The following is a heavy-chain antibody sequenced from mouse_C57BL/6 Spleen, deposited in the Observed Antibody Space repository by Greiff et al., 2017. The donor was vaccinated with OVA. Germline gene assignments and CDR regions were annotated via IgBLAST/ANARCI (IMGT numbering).Heavy chain of an antibody. D-gene: IGHD1-1*01. CDR2: IHPNSGST. CDR3: ARRYYGSSDGFAY. V-gene: IGHV1-64*01. Sequence: VQLQQPGAELVKPGASVKLSCKASGYTFTSYWMHWVKQRPGQGLEWIGMIHPNSGSTNYNEKFKSKATLTVDKSSSTAYMQLSSLTSEDSAVYYCARRYYGSSDGFAYWGQGTLVTVSA. J-gene: IGHJ3*01. CDR1: GYTFTSYW.